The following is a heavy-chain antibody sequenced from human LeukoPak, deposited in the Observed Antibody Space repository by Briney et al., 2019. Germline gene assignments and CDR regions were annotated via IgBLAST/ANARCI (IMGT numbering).Heavy chain of an antibody. V-gene: IGHV4-59*08. CDR3: ARHSSGGLWR. CDR2: IYYSGST. Sequence: SETLSLTCTVSSGSISSSYYWSWIRQPPGKGLEWIGYIYYSGSTNYNPSLKSRVTISVDTSKNQFSLKLSSVTAADTAVYYCARHSSGGLWRWGQGTLVTVSS. J-gene: IGHJ4*02. D-gene: IGHD6-19*01. CDR1: SGSISSSYY.